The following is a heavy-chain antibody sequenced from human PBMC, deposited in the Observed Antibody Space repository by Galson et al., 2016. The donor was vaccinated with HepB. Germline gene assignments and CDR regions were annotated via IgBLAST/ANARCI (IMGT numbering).Heavy chain of an antibody. CDR3: SREMTGSYFD. J-gene: IGHJ4*02. V-gene: IGHV3-7*01. Sequence: SLRLSCAASGFTFNAHWMNWVRQAPGKGLEWVANIRGDGIVSYYAESVRGRFTISRDNAKSSLYLQMNGLRVDETAAYYCSREMTGSYFDWGQGTLVTVSS. CDR2: IRGDGIVS. CDR1: GFTFNAHW. D-gene: IGHD3-10*01.